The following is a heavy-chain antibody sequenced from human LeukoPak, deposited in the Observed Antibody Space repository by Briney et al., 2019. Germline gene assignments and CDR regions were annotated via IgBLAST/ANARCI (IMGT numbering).Heavy chain of an antibody. Sequence: PGGSLRLSCAASGFTFSSYGMHWVRQAPGKGLEWVAFIRYDGSNKYYADSVKGRFTISRDNSKNMLYLQMNSLRAEDTAVYYCAKDQTHLDYGDPTLFDYWGQGTLVTVSS. V-gene: IGHV3-30*02. J-gene: IGHJ4*02. CDR2: IRYDGSNK. CDR3: AKDQTHLDYGDPTLFDY. D-gene: IGHD4-17*01. CDR1: GFTFSSYG.